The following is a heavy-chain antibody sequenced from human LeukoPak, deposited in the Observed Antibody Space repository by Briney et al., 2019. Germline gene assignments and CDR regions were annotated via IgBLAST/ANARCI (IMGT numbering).Heavy chain of an antibody. CDR3: AKRPLESLGSSWYGAFDI. CDR2: ISGSGGST. V-gene: IGHV3-23*01. Sequence: GVALRLFCASSGFIFRIYAMRWVRQAWGKGLEGGSAISGSGGSTYYADSVKGRLTISRDNSKNTMYLQMNSLRAEDTAVYYCAKRPLESLGSSWYGAFDIWGQGTMVTVSS. CDR1: GFIFRIYA. J-gene: IGHJ3*02. D-gene: IGHD6-13*01.